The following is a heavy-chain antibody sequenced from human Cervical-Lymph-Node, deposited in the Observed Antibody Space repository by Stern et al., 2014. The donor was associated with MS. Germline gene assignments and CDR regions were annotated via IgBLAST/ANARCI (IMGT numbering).Heavy chain of an antibody. CDR1: GFTFSHYW. V-gene: IGHV3-7*01. CDR2: INKDGSEK. Sequence: EVQLEESGGGLVQPGGSLRLSCAGSGFTFSHYWMTWVRQAPGKGLEWVASINKDGSEKYYVDSLKGRFTISRDNAKNSLYLQMTSPRADDTAVYYCARKTTAKNWGQGTLVTVSS. J-gene: IGHJ4*02. CDR3: ARKTTAKN. D-gene: IGHD4-17*01.